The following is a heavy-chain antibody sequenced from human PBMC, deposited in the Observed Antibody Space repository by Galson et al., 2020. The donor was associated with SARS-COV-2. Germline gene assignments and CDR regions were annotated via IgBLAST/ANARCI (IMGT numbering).Heavy chain of an antibody. J-gene: IGHJ4*02. CDR2: ISGSGGAS. D-gene: IGHD3-16*01. V-gene: IGHV3-23*01. CDR1: GFSFTTSA. Sequence: GESLKISCAASGFSFTTSAMNWVRQAQGKGLEWVSLISGSGGASYYAASVKGRFAISRDNSKNTLYLQMNSLRAEDTAVYYCAKDHNYGTGVFDYWGQGTRVTVSS. CDR3: AKDHNYGTGVFDY.